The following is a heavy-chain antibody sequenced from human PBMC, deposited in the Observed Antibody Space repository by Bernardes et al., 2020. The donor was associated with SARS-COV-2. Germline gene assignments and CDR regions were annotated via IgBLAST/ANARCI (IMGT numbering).Heavy chain of an antibody. V-gene: IGHV4-34*01. CDR3: ARIHVVVPAAILRRFYYYYYMDV. CDR1: GGSFSGYY. Sequence: SETLSLTCAVYGGSFSGYYWSWIRQPPGKGLEWIGEINHSGSTNYNPSLKSRVTISVDTSKNQFSLKLSSVTAADTAVYYCARIHVVVPAAILRRFYYYYYMDVWGKGTTVTVSS. D-gene: IGHD2-2*02. J-gene: IGHJ6*03. CDR2: INHSGST.